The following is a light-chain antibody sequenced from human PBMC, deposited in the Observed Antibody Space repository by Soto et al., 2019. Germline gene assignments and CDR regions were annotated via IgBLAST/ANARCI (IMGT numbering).Light chain of an antibody. J-gene: IGKJ1*01. CDR1: QSVSSN. CDR2: DAS. V-gene: IGKV3-15*01. Sequence: EIVMTQSPATLSVSPGERATLSCRASQSVSSNLAWYQQKPGQAPRLLIYDASTRATGIPARFSGSGSGTEFTLTISSLQSEDVVVYYCQQYNNWPPWTFGQGTKVEIK. CDR3: QQYNNWPPWT.